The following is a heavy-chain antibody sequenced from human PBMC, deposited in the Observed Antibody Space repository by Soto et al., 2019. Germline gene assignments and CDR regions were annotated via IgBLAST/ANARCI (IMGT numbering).Heavy chain of an antibody. CDR1: GFTFSSYS. CDR2: ISSSSNYV. D-gene: IGHD2-2*01. V-gene: IGHV3-21*01. Sequence: GGSLRLSCAASGFTFSSYSMNWVRQAPGKGLEWVSSISSSSNYVYYADSVKGRFTISRDNAGNSLYLQMNSLRADDTAVYYCARVPAYCSSTSCFFDYWGQGTQVTVSS. CDR3: ARVPAYCSSTSCFFDY. J-gene: IGHJ4*02.